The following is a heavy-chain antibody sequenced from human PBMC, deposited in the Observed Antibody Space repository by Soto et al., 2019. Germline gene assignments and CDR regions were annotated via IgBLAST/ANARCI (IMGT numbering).Heavy chain of an antibody. Sequence: SVKVSCKASGGTFSSYTISWVRQAPGQGLEWMGRIIPILGIANYAQKFQGRVTITADKSTSTAYMELSSLRSEDTAVYYCARGIRYGRHSGLGDAFDIWGQGTMVTVSS. D-gene: IGHD5-12*01. V-gene: IGHV1-69*02. CDR3: ARGIRYGRHSGLGDAFDI. CDR2: IIPILGIA. CDR1: GGTFSSYT. J-gene: IGHJ3*02.